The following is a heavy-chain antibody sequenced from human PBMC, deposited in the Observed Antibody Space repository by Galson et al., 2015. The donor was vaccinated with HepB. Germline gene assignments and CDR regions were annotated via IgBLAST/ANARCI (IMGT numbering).Heavy chain of an antibody. J-gene: IGHJ6*03. CDR3: ARRGRYYYYMDV. CDR1: GGSISSSSYY. Sequence: ETLSLTCTVSGGSISSSSYYWGWIRQPPGKGLEWIGSIYYSGSTYYNPSLKSRVTISVDTSKNQFSLKLSSVTAADTAVYYCARRGRYYYYMDVWGKGTTVTVSS. CDR2: IYYSGST. V-gene: IGHV4-39*01. D-gene: IGHD3-10*01.